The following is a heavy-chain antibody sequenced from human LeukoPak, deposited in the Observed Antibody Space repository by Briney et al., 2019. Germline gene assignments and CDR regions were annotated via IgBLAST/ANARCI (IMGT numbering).Heavy chain of an antibody. CDR3: ARRKEGFDY. CDR1: GGSISSYY. J-gene: IGHJ4*02. Sequence: NPSETLSLTCTVSGGSISSYYWSWIRQPPGKGLEWIGYIYYSGSTNYNPSLKSRVTISVDTSKNRFSLKLSSVTAADTAVYYCARRKEGFDYWGQGTLVTVSS. CDR2: IYYSGST. V-gene: IGHV4-59*08.